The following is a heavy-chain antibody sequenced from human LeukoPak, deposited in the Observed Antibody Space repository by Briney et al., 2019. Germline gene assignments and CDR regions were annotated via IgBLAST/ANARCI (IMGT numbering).Heavy chain of an antibody. Sequence: GGSLRLSCEASGFTFSSHWMSWVRQAPGKGLEWVAIIKQDGSEKDYVDSVTGRFPISRDNAKSSLYLQMSGLRDEDTAVYYCARDTSAWLYGMDVWGQGTTVTVSS. CDR2: IKQDGSEK. CDR3: ARDTSAWLYGMDV. CDR1: GFTFSSHW. D-gene: IGHD6-19*01. J-gene: IGHJ6*02. V-gene: IGHV3-7*01.